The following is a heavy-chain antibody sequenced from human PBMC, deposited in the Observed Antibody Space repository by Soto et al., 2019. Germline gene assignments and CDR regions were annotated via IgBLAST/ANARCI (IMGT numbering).Heavy chain of an antibody. Sequence: SETLSLTCIVSGVSVRSYTWSWVRQPANKGLEWIGRVFSSVSATYNPSLKSRVSISMDTPENRISLKLDSVTAADAGVYFCARDGMTTGDTWGPGTLVTVAT. CDR1: GVSVRSYT. J-gene: IGHJ4*02. V-gene: IGHV4-4*07. CDR3: ARDGMTTGDT. CDR2: VFSSVSA. D-gene: IGHD2-21*02.